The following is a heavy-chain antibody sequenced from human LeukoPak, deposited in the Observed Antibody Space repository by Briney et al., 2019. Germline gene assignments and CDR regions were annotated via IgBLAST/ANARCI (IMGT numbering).Heavy chain of an antibody. V-gene: IGHV4-59*01. CDR2: IYYSGST. CDR3: ARETSQKGAHYMDV. CDR1: GGSISSYY. J-gene: IGHJ6*03. D-gene: IGHD3-16*01. Sequence: SETLSLTCTVSGGSISSYYWSWIRQPPGKGLEWVGDIYYSGSTNYNPSLKSRVTISVDTSKNQFSLKLSSVTAADTAVYYCARETSQKGAHYMDVWGKGTTVTISS.